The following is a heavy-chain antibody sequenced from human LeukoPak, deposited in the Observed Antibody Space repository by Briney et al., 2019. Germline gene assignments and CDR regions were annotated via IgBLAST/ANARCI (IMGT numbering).Heavy chain of an antibody. D-gene: IGHD3-10*01. CDR1: GFTFDDYA. CDR3: ARDSGSYYNVDY. V-gene: IGHV3-9*01. Sequence: GGSLRLSCAASGFTFDDYAMHWVRQAPGKGLEWVSGISWNSGSIGYADSVKGRFTISRDNSKNTLYLQMNSLRAEDTAVYYCARDSGSYYNVDYWGQGTLVTVSS. J-gene: IGHJ4*02. CDR2: ISWNSGSI.